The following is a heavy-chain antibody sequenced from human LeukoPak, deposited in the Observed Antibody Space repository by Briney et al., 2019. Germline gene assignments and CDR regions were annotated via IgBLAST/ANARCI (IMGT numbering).Heavy chain of an antibody. Sequence: SETLSLTCTVSGGSISSYYWSWIRQPPGKGLEWIGYIYNSGSTNYNPSLKSRVTISVDTSKNQFSLRLSSVTAADTAVYYCARASRVRSSGYDLSFDYWGQGTLVTVSS. CDR3: ARASRVRSSGYDLSFDY. J-gene: IGHJ4*02. CDR2: IYNSGST. D-gene: IGHD5-12*01. V-gene: IGHV4-59*01. CDR1: GGSISSYY.